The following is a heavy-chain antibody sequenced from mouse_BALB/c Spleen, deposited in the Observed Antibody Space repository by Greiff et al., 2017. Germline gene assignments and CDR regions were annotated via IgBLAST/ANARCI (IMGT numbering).Heavy chain of an antibody. CDR3: ARSTMITTGGFAY. CDR2: INPYNDGT. Sequence: QLQESGPELVKPGASVKMSCKASGYTFTSYVMHWVKQKPGQGLEWIGYINPYNDGTKYNEKFKGKATLTSDKSSSTAYMELSSLTSEDSAVYYCARSTMITTGGFAYWGQGTLVTVSA. V-gene: IGHV1-14*01. D-gene: IGHD2-4*01. J-gene: IGHJ3*01. CDR1: GYTFTSYV.